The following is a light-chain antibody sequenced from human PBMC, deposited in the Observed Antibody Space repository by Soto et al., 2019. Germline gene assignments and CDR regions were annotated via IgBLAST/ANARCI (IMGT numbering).Light chain of an antibody. J-gene: IGLJ1*01. Sequence: QSALTQPASVSGSPGQSITISCTGTSSDVGGYNYVSWYQQHPGKAPKLMIYDVSNRPSGVSNRFSGSKSGNTASLTISGLEAEDEADSCSSSSRSSSTLVCGAGT. CDR3: SSSRSSSTLV. CDR1: SSDVGGYNY. V-gene: IGLV2-14*01. CDR2: DVS.